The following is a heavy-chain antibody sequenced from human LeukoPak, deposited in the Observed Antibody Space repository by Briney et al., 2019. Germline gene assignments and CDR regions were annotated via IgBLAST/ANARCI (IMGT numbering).Heavy chain of an antibody. D-gene: IGHD5-24*01. CDR1: GFTFSTYW. V-gene: IGHV3-7*01. J-gene: IGHJ3*02. CDR3: ATISAQTFDI. CDR2: IKPDGSDK. Sequence: GGSLRLSCVGSGFTFSTYWVNWVRQAPGKGLEWVASIKPDGSDKYYVDSARGRFTVSRDNAKNSAFLQMNSLRAEDTAIYYCATISAQTFDIWGQGTLVSVSS.